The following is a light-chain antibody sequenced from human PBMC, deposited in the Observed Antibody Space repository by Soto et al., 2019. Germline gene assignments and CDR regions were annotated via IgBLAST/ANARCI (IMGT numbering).Light chain of an antibody. Sequence: DIQMTQSPSTLSASVGDRVTITCRPSQNLNNWLAWFQQKPGKAPTLLIYKASGLESGVPSRFSGSGSGTEFTLTISSLQPEDSSTYYCQQYNDYPWTFGQGTKVEIK. CDR2: KAS. CDR3: QQYNDYPWT. V-gene: IGKV1-5*03. J-gene: IGKJ1*01. CDR1: QNLNNW.